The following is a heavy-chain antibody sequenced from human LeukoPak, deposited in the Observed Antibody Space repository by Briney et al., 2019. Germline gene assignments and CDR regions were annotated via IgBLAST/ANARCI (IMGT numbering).Heavy chain of an antibody. CDR2: ISGSAYST. CDR3: ARNTSGFKLGDAFDI. J-gene: IGHJ3*02. V-gene: IGHV3-23*01. Sequence: GGSLTLSCAASGFTFSSYAMTWVRQAPGKELEWLSAISGSAYSTSYADSVKGRFTISRDNSKNTLYLQMNSLRAEDTAIYYCARNTSGFKLGDAFDIWGQGTMVTVSS. CDR1: GFTFSSYA. D-gene: IGHD3-22*01.